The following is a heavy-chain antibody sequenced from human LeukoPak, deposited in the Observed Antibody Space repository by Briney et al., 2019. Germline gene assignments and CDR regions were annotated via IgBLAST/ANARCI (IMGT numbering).Heavy chain of an antibody. D-gene: IGHD1-1*01. CDR1: GGSFSGYY. CDR3: ARGAGWTGTGFDY. Sequence: PSETLFLTCAVYGGSFSGYYWSWIRQPPGKGLEWIGEINHSGSTNYNPSLKSRVTISVDTSKNQFSLKLSSVTAADTAVYYCARGAGWTGTGFDYWGQGTLVTVSS. V-gene: IGHV4-34*01. CDR2: INHSGST. J-gene: IGHJ4*02.